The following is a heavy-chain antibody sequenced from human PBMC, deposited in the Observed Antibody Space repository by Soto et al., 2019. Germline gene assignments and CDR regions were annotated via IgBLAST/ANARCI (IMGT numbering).Heavy chain of an antibody. D-gene: IGHD3-22*01. Sequence: LSETLSLTCTVSAGSITTSYWSWIRQPLGKALEWIGYISYRGSTNYNPSLKSRLTISIDTSKSQISLKLTSMTTADTAVYYCASSGIVGREVNTWFDPWGQGTLVTVSS. CDR3: ASSGIVGREVNTWFDP. CDR1: AGSITTSY. V-gene: IGHV4-59*01. CDR2: ISYRGST. J-gene: IGHJ5*02.